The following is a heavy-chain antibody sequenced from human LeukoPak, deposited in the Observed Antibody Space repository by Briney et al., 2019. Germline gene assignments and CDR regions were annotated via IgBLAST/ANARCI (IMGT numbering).Heavy chain of an antibody. CDR3: AKDHIGITIFGVATDY. J-gene: IGHJ4*02. CDR2: IRYDANNK. V-gene: IGHV3-30*02. Sequence: PRGSLRLTCAASGFTFSSYGMHWVRQAPGKGLEWVAFIRYDANNKYYADSVKGRFTISRDNSKNTLYLQMNSLRPEDTALYYCAKDHIGITIFGVATDYWGQGTLVTVSS. D-gene: IGHD3-3*01. CDR1: GFTFSSYG.